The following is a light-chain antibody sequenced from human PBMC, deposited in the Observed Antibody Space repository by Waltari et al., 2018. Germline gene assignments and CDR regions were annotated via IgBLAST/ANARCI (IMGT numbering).Light chain of an antibody. V-gene: IGLV2-14*01. CDR2: GVS. Sequence: QSAPTQPPSVSGSPGQSVTISCTGTNSDIGGYNYVSWYQQHPGKAPKLMIYGVSNRPSGVSDRFSGSKSGNTASLTISGLQAEDEADYYCCSYTTSSTLLFGGGTRLTVL. CDR1: NSDIGGYNY. CDR3: CSYTTSSTLL. J-gene: IGLJ2*01.